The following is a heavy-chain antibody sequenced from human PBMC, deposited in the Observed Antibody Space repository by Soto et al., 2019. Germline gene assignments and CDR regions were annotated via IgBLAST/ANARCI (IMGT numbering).Heavy chain of an antibody. V-gene: IGHV1-8*01. D-gene: IGHD3-3*01. CDR1: GYTFTSYD. CDR3: AKSSGSEWLLYPDYYYGMDV. J-gene: IGHJ6*02. CDR2: MNPNTGNA. Sequence: ASVKVSCKASGYTFTSYDINWVRLVTGQGLEWMGWMNPNTGNAGYAQKFQGRVTMTRSTSISTAYMELSSLGSEDTAVYYCAKSSGSEWLLYPDYYYGMDVWGQGTTVTVSS.